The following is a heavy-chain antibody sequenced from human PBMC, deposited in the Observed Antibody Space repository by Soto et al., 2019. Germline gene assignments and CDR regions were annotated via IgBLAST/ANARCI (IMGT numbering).Heavy chain of an antibody. D-gene: IGHD3-9*01. Sequence: QIQLVQSGGDVKTPGASVKVSCTTSRYTFTSHGIPWVRQAPGQGLEWMGWISTFNGKTDYAQKFQGRVTMTADTITSTVQMELRSLRSDDTAVYYCARLLTEGATFREDAFDLWGQGTKVTVSS. CDR2: ISTFNGKT. J-gene: IGHJ3*01. CDR1: RYTFTSHG. CDR3: ARLLTEGATFREDAFDL. V-gene: IGHV1-18*01.